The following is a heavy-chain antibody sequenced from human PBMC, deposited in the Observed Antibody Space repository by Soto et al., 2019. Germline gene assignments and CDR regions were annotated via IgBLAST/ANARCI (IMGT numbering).Heavy chain of an antibody. J-gene: IGHJ6*02. CDR1: GFTFSSYA. D-gene: IGHD2-2*01. CDR3: ATRGYCISTGCLADYYGMDV. V-gene: IGHV3-23*01. Sequence: PGGSLRLSCAASGFTFSSYAMSWVRQAPGKGLEWVSAISGSGGSTYYTDSVKGRFTISRDNSKNTLYLQMNSLRAEDTAVYYCATRGYCISTGCLADYYGMDVWGQGTTVTVSS. CDR2: ISGSGGST.